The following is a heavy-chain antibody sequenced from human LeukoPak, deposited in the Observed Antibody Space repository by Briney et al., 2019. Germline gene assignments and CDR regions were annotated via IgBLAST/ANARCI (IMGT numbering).Heavy chain of an antibody. CDR2: FDPEDGET. J-gene: IGHJ6*02. V-gene: IGHV1-24*01. D-gene: IGHD3-9*01. Sequence: ASVKVSCKASGYTLSELTMHWVRQAPGKGLEWMGGFDPEDGETIYAQKFQGRVTMTEDTSTDTAYMELSSLRSEDTAVYYCGTFRALRYFDWSNSYYYGMDVWGQGTTVTVSS. CDR3: GTFRALRYFDWSNSYYYGMDV. CDR1: GYTLSELT.